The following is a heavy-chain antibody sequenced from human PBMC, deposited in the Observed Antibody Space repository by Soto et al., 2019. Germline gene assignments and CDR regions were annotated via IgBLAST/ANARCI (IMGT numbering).Heavy chain of an antibody. Sequence: ASVKVSCKASGYTFTSYGIHWVRQAPGQRLEWMGWINAANGDTKYSPKFQGRVTITRDTSASTAYMELRSLRSDDTAVYYCARGYGDYRFDYWGQGTLVTVSS. CDR3: ARGYGDYRFDY. D-gene: IGHD4-17*01. CDR2: INAANGDT. CDR1: GYTFTSYG. V-gene: IGHV1-3*01. J-gene: IGHJ4*02.